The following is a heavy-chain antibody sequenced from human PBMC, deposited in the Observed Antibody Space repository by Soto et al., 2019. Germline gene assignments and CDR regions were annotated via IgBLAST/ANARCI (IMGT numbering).Heavy chain of an antibody. CDR3: ARDRDSSGYYPGAFDI. CDR1: GGSISSSIDF. CDR2: ITYSGST. V-gene: IGHV4-39*07. Sequence: SETLSLTCTVSGGSISSSIDFWGWIRQPPGKGLEWIQSITYSGSTYYNLSLKSRVTMSVDTSKNQFSLKLSSVTAADTAVYYCARDRDSSGYYPGAFDIWGQGTMVTVSS. J-gene: IGHJ3*02. D-gene: IGHD3-22*01.